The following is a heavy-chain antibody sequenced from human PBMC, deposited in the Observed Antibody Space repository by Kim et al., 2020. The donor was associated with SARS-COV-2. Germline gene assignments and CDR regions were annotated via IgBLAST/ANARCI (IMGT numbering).Heavy chain of an antibody. D-gene: IGHD6-13*01. J-gene: IGHJ6*03. V-gene: IGHV1-8*01. CDR1: GYTFTSYD. CDR3: ARGFRAAAGPFYYYYYMDV. Sequence: ASVKVSCKASGYTFTSYDINWVRQATGQGLEWMGWMNPNSGNTGYAQKFQGRVTMTRNTSISTAYMELSSLRSEDTAVYYCARGFRAAAGPFYYYYYMDVWGKRTTVTVSS. CDR2: MNPNSGNT.